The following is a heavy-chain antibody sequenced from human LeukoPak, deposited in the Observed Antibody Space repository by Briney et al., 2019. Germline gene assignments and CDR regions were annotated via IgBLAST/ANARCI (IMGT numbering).Heavy chain of an antibody. CDR3: AKDGDYSSGFSYYYYIDV. J-gene: IGHJ6*03. D-gene: IGHD4-11*01. Sequence: PGGSLRLSCVASGFTFTNYHMNWVRQAPGKGLEWVSSSTSGSGSIYYADSVEGRFTISRDNAKNSLYLQMNSLRAEDTAVYHRAKDGDYSSGFSYYYYIDVWGKGTTITVSS. CDR1: GFTFTNYH. CDR2: STSGSGSI. V-gene: IGHV3-48*01.